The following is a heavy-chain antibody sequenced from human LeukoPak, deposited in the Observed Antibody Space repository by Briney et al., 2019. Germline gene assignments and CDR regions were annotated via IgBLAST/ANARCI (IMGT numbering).Heavy chain of an antibody. D-gene: IGHD6-19*01. J-gene: IGHJ4*02. V-gene: IGHV3-23*01. Sequence: GGSLRLSCAASGFSFSSYAMSWVCQAPGRGMGWVSTISARGDSTYYAAAVKGRFTISRDNFKNTLYLQMNSLRDEDTAVYYCAKEVTGTGYAFGFWGQGTLVTVSS. CDR3: AKEVTGTGYAFGF. CDR2: ISARGDST. CDR1: GFSFSSYA.